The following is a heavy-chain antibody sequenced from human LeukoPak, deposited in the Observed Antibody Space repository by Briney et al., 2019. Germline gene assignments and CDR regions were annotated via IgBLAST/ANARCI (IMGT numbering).Heavy chain of an antibody. J-gene: IGHJ4*02. D-gene: IGHD2-15*01. V-gene: IGHV4-34*01. CDR3: ARSYCSGGSCYSLDS. Sequence: SETLSLTCAVYGGSFSGYYWSWIRQPPGKGLEWIGEINHSGSINYNPSLKSRVTISVDTSKNQYSLKLSSVTAADSAVYYCARSYCSGGSCYSLDSWGQGTLVTVSS. CDR1: GGSFSGYY. CDR2: INHSGSI.